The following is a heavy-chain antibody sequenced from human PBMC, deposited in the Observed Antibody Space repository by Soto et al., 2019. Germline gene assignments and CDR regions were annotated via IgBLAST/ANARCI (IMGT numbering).Heavy chain of an antibody. J-gene: IGHJ4*02. CDR1: GFTFSRYG. V-gene: IGHV3-33*01. Sequence: PXGSLRLSCVGSGFTFSRYGMHWLRQAPGEGLEWMAVIVNDGSDRDYAASVAGRFTISRDNSKNTLYLQMDNLGVDDTAMYYCERDDDYEANGLDYWGQGTLVTVSS. CDR2: IVNDGSDR. CDR3: ERDDDYEANGLDY. D-gene: IGHD4-17*01.